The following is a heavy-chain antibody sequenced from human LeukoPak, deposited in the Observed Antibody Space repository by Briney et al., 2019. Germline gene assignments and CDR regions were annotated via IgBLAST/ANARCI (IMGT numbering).Heavy chain of an antibody. CDR1: GFTSSSYA. CDR2: ISSNGGST. Sequence: GGSLRLSCAASGFTSSSYAMHWVRQAPGKGLEYVSAISSNGGSTYYANSVKGRFTISRDNSKNTLYLQMGSLRAEDMAVYYCARVAYYYYYYMDVWGKGTTVTVSS. CDR3: ARVAYYYYYYMDV. V-gene: IGHV3-64*01. J-gene: IGHJ6*03.